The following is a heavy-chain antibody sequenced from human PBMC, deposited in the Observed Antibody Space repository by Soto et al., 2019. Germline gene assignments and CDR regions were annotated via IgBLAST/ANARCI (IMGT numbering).Heavy chain of an antibody. Sequence: PSETLSLTCTVSGDSTNNYYWSWIRQTPGKGLEWIGYIFPTGATEYTPSLKSRITMSVDTSKSQFSLKVTTVTAADTAVYYCARQPVAPGLRYFDSWGQGTLVTVSS. J-gene: IGHJ4*02. CDR3: ARQPVAPGLRYFDS. V-gene: IGHV4-4*08. CDR1: GDSTNNYY. D-gene: IGHD2-15*01. CDR2: IFPTGAT.